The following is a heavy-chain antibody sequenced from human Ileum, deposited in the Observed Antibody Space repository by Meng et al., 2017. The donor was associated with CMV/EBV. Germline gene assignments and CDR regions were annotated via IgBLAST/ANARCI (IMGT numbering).Heavy chain of an antibody. J-gene: IGHJ4*02. CDR1: GFTFDDYG. CDR2: INWNGGST. V-gene: IGHV3-20*03. CDR3: ARVDRVAVAGTFDY. D-gene: IGHD6-19*01. Sequence: ASGFTFDDYGMSWVRQAPGKGLEWVSGINWNGGSTGYADSVKGRFTISRDNAKNSLYLQMNSLRAEDTALYYCARVDRVAVAGTFDYWGQGTLVTVSS.